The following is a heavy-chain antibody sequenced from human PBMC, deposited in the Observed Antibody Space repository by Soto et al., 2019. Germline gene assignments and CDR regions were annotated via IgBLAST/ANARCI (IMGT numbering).Heavy chain of an antibody. Sequence: GGSLRLSCAASGFTFSSYSMNWVRQAPGKGLEWVSSISSSSSYIYYADSVKGRFTISRDNAKNSLYLQMNSLRAEDTAVYYCARDQLLSEGYYYYYMDVGGKGTTVTSP. CDR3: ARDQLLSEGYYYYYMDV. J-gene: IGHJ6*03. CDR1: GFTFSSYS. D-gene: IGHD2-2*01. V-gene: IGHV3-21*01. CDR2: ISSSSSYI.